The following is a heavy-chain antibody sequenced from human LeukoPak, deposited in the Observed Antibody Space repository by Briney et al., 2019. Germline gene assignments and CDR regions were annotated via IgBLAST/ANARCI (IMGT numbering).Heavy chain of an antibody. J-gene: IGHJ4*02. CDR2: IYHSGST. CDR3: ARVVEGYYFDY. V-gene: IGHV4-38-2*01. D-gene: IGHD2-15*01. Sequence: PSETLSLTCAVSGYSISSGYYWGWTRQPPGKGLEWIGSIYHSGSTYYNPSLKSRVTISVDTSKNQFSLKLSSVTAADTAVYYCARVVEGYYFDYWGQGTLVTVSS. CDR1: GYSISSGYY.